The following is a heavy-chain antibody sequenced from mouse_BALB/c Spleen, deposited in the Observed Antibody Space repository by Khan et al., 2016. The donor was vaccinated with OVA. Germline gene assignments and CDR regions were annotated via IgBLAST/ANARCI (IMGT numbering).Heavy chain of an antibody. CDR1: GFTFSSYA. D-gene: IGHD2-2*01. CDR3: ARSLVDYHAIDY. CDR2: ISTGGHYT. Sequence: EVELVESGGGLVKPGGSLKLSCSASGFTFSSYAMSWVRQTPEKRLEWVATISTGGHYTFYPDSVKGRFTISRDNAKNTLYLQMSSLGSEDTAIYYCARSLVDYHAIDYWGQGTSVTVSS. V-gene: IGHV5-9-3*01. J-gene: IGHJ4*01.